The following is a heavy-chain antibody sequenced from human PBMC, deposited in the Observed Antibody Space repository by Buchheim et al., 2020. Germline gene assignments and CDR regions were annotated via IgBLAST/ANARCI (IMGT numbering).Heavy chain of an antibody. CDR2: ISGSGGST. CDR1: GFTFSSYA. D-gene: IGHD3-9*01. J-gene: IGHJ1*01. CDR3: AQPLTYYDILTGWGLHH. Sequence: EVQLLESGGGLVQPGGSLRLSCAASGFTFSSYAMSWVRQAPGKGLEWVSAISGSGGSTYYADSVKGRFTISRDNSKNTLYLQMNSLRAEDTAVYYCAQPLTYYDILTGWGLHHWGQGTL. V-gene: IGHV3-23*01.